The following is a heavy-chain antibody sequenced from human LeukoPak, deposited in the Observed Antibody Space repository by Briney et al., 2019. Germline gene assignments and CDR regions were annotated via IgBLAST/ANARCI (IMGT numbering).Heavy chain of an antibody. CDR3: AKDAAGPEY. V-gene: IGHV3-23*01. J-gene: IGHJ4*02. Sequence: GGSLRLPCAASGLAFSTYSMSGVRQAPGKGLYWVSGISASGRSTYYADSVNGRFTISRDNSKNTLYLQMNSLRAEDTAVYYCAKDAAGPEYWGQGTLVTVSS. D-gene: IGHD6-13*01. CDR1: GLAFSTYS. CDR2: ISASGRST.